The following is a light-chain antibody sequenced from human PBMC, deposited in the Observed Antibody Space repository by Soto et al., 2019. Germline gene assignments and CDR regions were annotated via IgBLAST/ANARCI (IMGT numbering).Light chain of an antibody. CDR1: QSLLDTSNNKNS. CDR3: HQYFSALYT. V-gene: IGKV4-1*01. Sequence: DIVMTQSPESLAVSLGERATINCKSSQSLLDTSNNKNSVAWYKQKPGQPPKLLIYWASARQSGVPDRFSGSGSGTDFILTISNLQAEDVAVYYCHQYFSALYTFGQGTKLEI. J-gene: IGKJ2*01. CDR2: WAS.